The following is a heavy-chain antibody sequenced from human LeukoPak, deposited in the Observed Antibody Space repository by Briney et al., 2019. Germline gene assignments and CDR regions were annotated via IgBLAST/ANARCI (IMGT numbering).Heavy chain of an antibody. J-gene: IGHJ3*02. V-gene: IGHV3-13*01. CDR1: GFTFSSYD. D-gene: IGHD4-17*01. Sequence: PGGSLRLSCAASGFTFSSYDMHWVRQAPGKGLEWVSAIGTAGDTYYPGSVKGRFTISRENAKNSLYPQMNSLRAGDTAVYYCARGYGDFAPGAFDIWGQGTMVTVSS. CDR3: ARGYGDFAPGAFDI. CDR2: IGTAGDT.